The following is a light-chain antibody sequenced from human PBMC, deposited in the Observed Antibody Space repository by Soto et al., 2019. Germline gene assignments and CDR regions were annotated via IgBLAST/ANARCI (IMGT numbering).Light chain of an antibody. CDR3: QKYNSFWT. CDR1: QTISNW. J-gene: IGKJ1*01. CDR2: DAS. Sequence: DIQMTQSPSTLSASVGYRVTIACRASQTISNWFAWYQQKPGKAPKLLIYDASSLESGVPSRFSGSGSGTEFTLTISSLQPEDVATYYCQKYNSFWTFGQGTKVEIK. V-gene: IGKV1-5*01.